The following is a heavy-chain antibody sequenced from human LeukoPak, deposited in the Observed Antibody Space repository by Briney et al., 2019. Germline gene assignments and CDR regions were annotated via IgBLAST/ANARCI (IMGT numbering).Heavy chain of an antibody. V-gene: IGHV3-30-3*01. CDR1: GFTFSRTS. Sequence: PGGSLGLSCAASGFTFSRTSMHWVRQSPGKGLEWVAVISFDGGTKYYADSVKGRLTVSRDNSKKALYLQMNSLRTEDTAVYFCARGLTAIRGIEYSYYGMDVWGQGTTVTVSS. CDR2: ISFDGGTK. CDR3: ARGLTAIRGIEYSYYGMDV. J-gene: IGHJ6*02. D-gene: IGHD3-10*01.